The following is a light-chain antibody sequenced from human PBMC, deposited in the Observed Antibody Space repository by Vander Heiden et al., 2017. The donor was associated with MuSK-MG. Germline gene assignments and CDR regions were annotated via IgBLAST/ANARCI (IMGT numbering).Light chain of an antibody. Sequence: QSALTQPASVSEYLGQSITISYTGSTSDVGAYNSVSWYQQYPGKAPKLIIYEVSKRPSGISYRFSGSKSGTTASLTISGLQAEDEAYYYCSSYSGDSLVFGGGTKMTVL. V-gene: IGLV2-14*03. CDR3: SSYSGDSLV. J-gene: IGLJ2*01. CDR1: TSDVGAYNS. CDR2: EVS.